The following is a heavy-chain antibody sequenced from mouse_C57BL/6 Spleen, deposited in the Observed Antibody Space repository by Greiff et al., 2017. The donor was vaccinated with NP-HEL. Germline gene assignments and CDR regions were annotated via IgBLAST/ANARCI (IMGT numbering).Heavy chain of an antibody. D-gene: IGHD2-14*01. CDR2: FHPYNDDT. CDR1: GYTFTTYP. J-gene: IGHJ2*01. V-gene: IGHV1-47*01. CDR3: ARGEYDEGGLDD. Sequence: QVQLKQPGAELVKPGASVKLSCKASGYTFTTYPIEWMKQNHGKSLEWIGNFHPYNDDTKYNEKFKGKATLTVEKSSSTVYLELSRLTSEDSAVYYCARGEYDEGGLDDWGQGTTLTVSS.